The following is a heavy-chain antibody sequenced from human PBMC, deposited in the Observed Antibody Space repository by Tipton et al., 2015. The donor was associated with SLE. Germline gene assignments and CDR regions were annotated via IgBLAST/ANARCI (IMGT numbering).Heavy chain of an antibody. CDR3: ATSARIDYGGNSDDAFDI. CDR2: ISSSGSTI. D-gene: IGHD4-23*01. Sequence: GSLRLSCAASGFTFSSYSMNWVRQAPGKGLEWVSYISSSGSTIYYADSVKGRFTISRDNAKNSLYLQMNSLRAEDTAVYYCATSARIDYGGNSDDAFDIWGQGTMVTVSS. V-gene: IGHV3-48*04. CDR1: GFTFSSYS. J-gene: IGHJ3*02.